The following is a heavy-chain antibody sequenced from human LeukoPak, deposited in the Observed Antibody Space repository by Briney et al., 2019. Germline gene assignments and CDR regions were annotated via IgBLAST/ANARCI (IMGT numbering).Heavy chain of an antibody. D-gene: IGHD6-13*01. CDR1: DGSISSYY. V-gene: IGHV4-59*01. CDR2: IYYSGST. J-gene: IGHJ5*02. CDR3: AREAAAAANWFDP. Sequence: PSETLSLTCTVSDGSISSYYWSWIRQPPGKGLEWIGYIYYSGSTKYNPSLKSRVTISVDTSKNQFSLRLSSVTAADTAVYYCAREAAAAANWFDPWGQGTLVTVSS.